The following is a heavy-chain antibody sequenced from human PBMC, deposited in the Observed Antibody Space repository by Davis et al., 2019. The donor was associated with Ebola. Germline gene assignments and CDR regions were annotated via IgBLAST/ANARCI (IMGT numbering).Heavy chain of an antibody. V-gene: IGHV1-69*13. CDR1: GGTFSSYA. Sequence: SVKVSCKASGGTFSSYAISWVRQAPGQGLEWMGGIIPIFGTANYAQKFQGRVTITADESTSTAYMELRSLRSDDTAVYYCARGGGSYSADYWGQGTLVTVSS. CDR2: IIPIFGTA. D-gene: IGHD1-26*01. CDR3: ARGGGSYSADY. J-gene: IGHJ4*02.